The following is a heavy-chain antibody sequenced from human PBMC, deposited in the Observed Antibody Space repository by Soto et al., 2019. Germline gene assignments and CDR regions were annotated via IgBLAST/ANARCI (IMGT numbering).Heavy chain of an antibody. V-gene: IGHV4-39*01. CDR1: GGSISSRSYS. J-gene: IGHJ6*02. Sequence: QLQLQESGPGLVKPSETLSLTCSVSGGSISSRSYSWGWIRQPPGKGLEWIVTIYYSGSSNYDPSLQRRVTLSVDTSKNQFSLKLSSVTAADTAVYYCVRLAGYCTGASCYAHYAMDVWGQGTTVTVSS. CDR3: VRLAGYCTGASCYAHYAMDV. CDR2: IYYSGSS. D-gene: IGHD2-8*02.